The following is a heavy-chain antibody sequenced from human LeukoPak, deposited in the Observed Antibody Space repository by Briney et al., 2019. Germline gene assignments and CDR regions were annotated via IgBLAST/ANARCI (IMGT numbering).Heavy chain of an antibody. CDR2: ISSSSSYI. D-gene: IGHD5-12*01. Sequence: PSETLSLTCTVSGGSISSYYWSWVRQAPGKGLEWVSSISSSSSYIYYADSVKGRFTISRDNAKNSLYLQMNSLRAEDTAVYYCARDYGYSGYDSGYWGQGTLVTVSS. CDR3: ARDYGYSGYDSGY. J-gene: IGHJ4*02. CDR1: GGSISSYY. V-gene: IGHV3-21*01.